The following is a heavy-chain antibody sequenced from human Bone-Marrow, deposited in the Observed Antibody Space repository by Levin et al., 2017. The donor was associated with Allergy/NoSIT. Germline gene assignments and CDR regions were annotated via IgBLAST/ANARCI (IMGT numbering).Heavy chain of an antibody. J-gene: IGHJ4*02. CDR2: IKQDGSEK. Sequence: HPGGSLRLSCAASGFTFSTYWMSWVRQAPGKGLEWVATIKQDGSEKYYVDSVKGRFTISRDNAKNSLYLQMNSLRAEDTAVYYCARFGPNFGELLSAKFDYWGQGTLVTVSS. CDR3: ARFGPNFGELLSAKFDY. V-gene: IGHV3-7*01. D-gene: IGHD3-10*01. CDR1: GFTFSTYW.